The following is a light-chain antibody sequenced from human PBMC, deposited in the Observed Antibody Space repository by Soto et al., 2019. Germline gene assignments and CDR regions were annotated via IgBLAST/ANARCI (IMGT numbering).Light chain of an antibody. V-gene: IGKV3-20*01. CDR2: ATS. CDR1: QSVSSSY. Sequence: EIVLTQSPGTLSLSSGERATLSCRASQSVSSSYLAWYQQKPGQAPRLLVYATSSRATGIPDRFSGSASGTDFTLTISRQEPEDCAVYYCQQYGSSSFTFGQGTKLEIK. J-gene: IGKJ2*01. CDR3: QQYGSSSFT.